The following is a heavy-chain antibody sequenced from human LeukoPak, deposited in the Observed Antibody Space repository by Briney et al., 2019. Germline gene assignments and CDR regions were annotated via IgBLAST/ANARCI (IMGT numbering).Heavy chain of an antibody. CDR1: GFTFSSYG. D-gene: IGHD6-19*01. CDR2: IRFDGTIK. J-gene: IGHJ4*02. CDR3: ARDRIAVAFDY. Sequence: GGSLRLSCAASGFTFSSYGMHWVRQAPGKGLEWVAFIRFDGTIKYYAESVKGRFTISRDNSKNTLYLQMNSLRAEDTAVYYCARDRIAVAFDYWGQGTLVAVSS. V-gene: IGHV3-30*02.